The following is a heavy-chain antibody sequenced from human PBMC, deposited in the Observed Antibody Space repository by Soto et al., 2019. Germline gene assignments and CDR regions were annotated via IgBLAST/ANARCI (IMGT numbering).Heavy chain of an antibody. Sequence: QITLKESGPTLVKPTQTITLTCTFSGFSLTTSGVGVGWIRQPPGKALEWLALIYWDDDKRYSPSLKNRLTITKDTSRNQVVLTLIDLDPVDTATYYCAHKSLVPFGMDVWGQGTTVTVAS. CDR2: IYWDDDK. CDR3: AHKSLVPFGMDV. V-gene: IGHV2-5*02. D-gene: IGHD3-10*01. CDR1: GFSLTTSGVG. J-gene: IGHJ6*02.